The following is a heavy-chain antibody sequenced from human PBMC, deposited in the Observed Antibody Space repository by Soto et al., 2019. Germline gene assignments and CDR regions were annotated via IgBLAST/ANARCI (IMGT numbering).Heavy chain of an antibody. CDR2: FIPIFGTV. V-gene: IGHV1-69*12. J-gene: IGHJ2*01. D-gene: IGHD2-21*01. CDR3: ARGNHMRLQMRYFDL. CDR1: RGTFINYP. Sequence: QFQLVQSGAEVKKPGSSVKVSCKASRGTFINYPISWVRQSPGQGLEWMGGFIPIFGTVNYAQKFQGRVTITANESTSTAYMELSNLRSEDTNVYYCARGNHMRLQMRYFDLWGRGTLVTVSS.